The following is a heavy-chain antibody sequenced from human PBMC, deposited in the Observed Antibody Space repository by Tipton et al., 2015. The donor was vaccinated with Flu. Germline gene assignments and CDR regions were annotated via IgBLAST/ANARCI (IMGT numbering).Heavy chain of an antibody. CDR2: IYPGDSDT. Sequence: QLVQSGAEVKKPGESLKISCKASGYRITSYWIGWVRQMPGKGLEWMGIIYPGDSDTRYSPSLQGRVTISADKPINTAYLQWSSLKASDTAMYYCARLRANVGWYFDLWGRGTLIAVSS. J-gene: IGHJ2*01. CDR3: ARLRANVGWYFDL. V-gene: IGHV5-51*01. CDR1: GYRITSYW. D-gene: IGHD4/OR15-4a*01.